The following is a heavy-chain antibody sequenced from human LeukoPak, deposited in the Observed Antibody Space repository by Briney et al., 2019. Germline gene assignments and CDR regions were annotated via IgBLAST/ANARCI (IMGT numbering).Heavy chain of an antibody. CDR1: GDSISSYY. V-gene: IGHV4-59*08. D-gene: IGHD2-2*01. CDR2: NQNSGST. CDR3: ARAGWGYCSSTSCYAANDY. Sequence: SETLSLTCSVSGDSISSYYWIWIRQPPGKGLEWIGFNQNSGSTNYNPSLKGRVTISIDTSKNQFSLRLSSVTAADTAVYYCARAGWGYCSSTSCYAANDYWGQGTLVTVSS. J-gene: IGHJ4*02.